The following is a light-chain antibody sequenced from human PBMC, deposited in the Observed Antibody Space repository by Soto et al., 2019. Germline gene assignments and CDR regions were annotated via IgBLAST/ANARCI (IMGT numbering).Light chain of an antibody. CDR3: QQYGSSPLT. CDR1: RVFSRSN. Sequence: EIVLTQSPGTRSWSPGERATLSGRAGRVFSRSNLAWYQQKPGQAPRLLIYGASSRATGIPDRFSGSGSGTDFTLTISRLEPEDFAVYYCQQYGSSPLTFGGGTKVEIK. V-gene: IGKV3-20*01. CDR2: GAS. J-gene: IGKJ4*01.